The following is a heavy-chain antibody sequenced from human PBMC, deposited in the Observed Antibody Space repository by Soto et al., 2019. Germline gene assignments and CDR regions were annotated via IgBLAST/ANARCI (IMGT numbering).Heavy chain of an antibody. J-gene: IGHJ6*02. CDR3: AKDRSSGWSGGYYYYGMDV. CDR2: ISWNSGSI. D-gene: IGHD6-19*01. CDR1: GFTFDDYA. Sequence: SLLLSCPASGFTFDDYAMHWVRQAPGKGLEWVSGISWNSGSIGYADSVKGRFTISRDNAKNSLYLQMNSLRAEDTALYYCAKDRSSGWSGGYYYYGMDVGGQGTKVTVYS. V-gene: IGHV3-9*01.